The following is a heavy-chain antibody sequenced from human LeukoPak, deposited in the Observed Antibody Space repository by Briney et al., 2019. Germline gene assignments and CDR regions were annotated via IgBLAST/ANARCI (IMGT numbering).Heavy chain of an antibody. CDR2: ISYDGSNK. V-gene: IGHV3-30-3*01. CDR3: ARGTHGYYYFDY. D-gene: IGHD5-18*01. Sequence: GGSLRLSCAASGFTFSSYAMHWVRQAPGKGLEWVAVISYDGSNKYYADSVKGRFTISRDNSKNTLHLQMNSLRAEDTAVYYCARGTHGYYYFDYWGQGTLVTVSS. J-gene: IGHJ4*02. CDR1: GFTFSSYA.